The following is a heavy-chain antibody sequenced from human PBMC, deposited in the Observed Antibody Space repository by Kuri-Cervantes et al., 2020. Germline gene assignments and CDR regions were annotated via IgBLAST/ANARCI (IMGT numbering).Heavy chain of an antibody. CDR1: GFTFSSYA. Sequence: LSLTCAASGFTFSSYAMSWVRQAPGKGLEWVSAISGSGGSTYYADSVKGRFTISRDNSKNTLYLQMNSLRAEDTAVYYCARDFSYYGSSGYGYWGQGTLVTVSS. V-gene: IGHV3-23*01. CDR2: ISGSGGST. J-gene: IGHJ4*02. D-gene: IGHD3-22*01. CDR3: ARDFSYYGSSGYGY.